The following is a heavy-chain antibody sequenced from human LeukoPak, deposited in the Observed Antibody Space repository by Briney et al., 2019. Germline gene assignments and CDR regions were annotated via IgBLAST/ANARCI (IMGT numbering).Heavy chain of an antibody. V-gene: IGHV3-30*04. Sequence: GGSLRLSCAASGFTFSSYAMHWVRQAPGKGLEWVAVISYDGSNKYYADSVKGRFTISRDNSKNTLYLQMNSLRAEDTAVYYCAREYGSGLEGPDYWGQGTLVTVSS. J-gene: IGHJ4*02. CDR2: ISYDGSNK. CDR3: AREYGSGLEGPDY. CDR1: GFTFSSYA. D-gene: IGHD3-10*01.